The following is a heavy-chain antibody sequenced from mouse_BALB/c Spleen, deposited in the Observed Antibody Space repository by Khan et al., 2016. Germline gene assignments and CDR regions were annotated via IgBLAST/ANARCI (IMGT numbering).Heavy chain of an antibody. Sequence: VRLKQSGAELVRSGASVKLSCTATVFNIKDYYMHWVKQRPEQGLEWIGWIDPENGDTEYAPKFQGKATMTADTSSNAAYLQFSSLTSEGSAVCYCNAIYDGIDVYFEYIDQSTTLNVSS. J-gene: IGHJ2*01. V-gene: IGHV14-4*02. CDR1: VFNIKDYY. CDR2: IDPENGDT. D-gene: IGHD1-1*01. CDR3: NAIYDGIDVYFEY.